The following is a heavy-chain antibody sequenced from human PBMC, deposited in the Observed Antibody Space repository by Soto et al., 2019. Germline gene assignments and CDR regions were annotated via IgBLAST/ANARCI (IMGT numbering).Heavy chain of an antibody. CDR2: ISYDGGTQ. Sequence: QVRLVESGGGVVLPGRPLRLSCAASGFAFSTSDIHWVRQAPGKGLEWVALISYDGGTQYYADSVKGRFTISRDNSKSTLYPQINSLTCEDTAFYSCAKNLIDPGDVWGQGTLVTVSS. CDR3: AKNLIDPGDV. V-gene: IGHV3-30*18. J-gene: IGHJ4*02. D-gene: IGHD7-27*01. CDR1: GFAFSTSD.